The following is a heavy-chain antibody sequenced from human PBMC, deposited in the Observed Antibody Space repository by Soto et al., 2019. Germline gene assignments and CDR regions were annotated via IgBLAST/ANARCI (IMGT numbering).Heavy chain of an antibody. CDR2: IDPSDSYT. D-gene: IGHD4-17*01. CDR3: ARQDGGFRYDS. Sequence: PWVPRKISGSAAVCSFTTDGVNWVRQMPVKGLEWMGRIDPSDSYTNYSPSFQGHVTISADKSINTAYLQWTSLRASDTAIYFCARQDGGFRYDSWGQGTLVTVSS. V-gene: IGHV5-10-1*01. CDR1: VCSFTTDG. J-gene: IGHJ4*02.